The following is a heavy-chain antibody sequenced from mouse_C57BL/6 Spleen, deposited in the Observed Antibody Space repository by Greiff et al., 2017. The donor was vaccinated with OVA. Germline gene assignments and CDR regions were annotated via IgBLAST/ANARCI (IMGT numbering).Heavy chain of an antibody. CDR1: GYTFTSYW. Sequence: QVQLQQPGAELVMPGASVKLSCKASGYTFTSYWMHWVKQRPGQGLEWIGEIDPSDSYTNYNQKFKGKSTLTVDKSSSTAYMQLSSLTSEDSAVYYCARYDDPYAMDYWGQGTSVTVSS. CDR3: ARYDDPYAMDY. CDR2: IDPSDSYT. D-gene: IGHD2-3*01. V-gene: IGHV1-69*01. J-gene: IGHJ4*01.